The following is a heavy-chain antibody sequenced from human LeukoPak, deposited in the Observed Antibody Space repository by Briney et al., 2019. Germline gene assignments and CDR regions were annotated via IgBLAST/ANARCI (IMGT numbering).Heavy chain of an antibody. CDR1: GFTFSSYG. CDR2: IRYDGSNK. CDR3: AKDIVVVPAADGLDY. J-gene: IGHJ4*02. D-gene: IGHD2-2*01. V-gene: IGHV3-30*02. Sequence: PGGSLRLSCAASGFTFSSYGMHWVRQAPGKVLEWVAFIRYDGSNKYYADSVKGRFTISRDNSKNTLYLQMNSLRAEDTAVYYCAKDIVVVPAADGLDYWGQGTLVTVSS.